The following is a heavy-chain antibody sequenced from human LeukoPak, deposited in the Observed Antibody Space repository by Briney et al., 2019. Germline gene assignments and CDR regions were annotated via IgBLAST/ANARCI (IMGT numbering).Heavy chain of an antibody. Sequence: ASVKVSCKASGYTFTGYYMDWVRQAPGQGLEWMGWSNPNSGGTNYAQKFQGRVTMTRDTSISTAYMELSRLRSDDTAVYYCARDYPYDSSGYYFFDYWGQGTLVTVSS. CDR2: SNPNSGGT. V-gene: IGHV1-2*02. D-gene: IGHD3-22*01. CDR3: ARDYPYDSSGYYFFDY. J-gene: IGHJ4*02. CDR1: GYTFTGYY.